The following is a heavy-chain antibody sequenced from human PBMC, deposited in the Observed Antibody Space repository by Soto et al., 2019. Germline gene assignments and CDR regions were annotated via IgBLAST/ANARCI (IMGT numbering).Heavy chain of an antibody. V-gene: IGHV3-23*01. D-gene: IGHD3-10*01. CDR1: GFMFSTTD. CDR3: VKKSGWFNL. Sequence: SLRHSCAASGFMFSTTDMSWVRQAPGKGLEWVTTIEGSGTITYYADSVRGRFTISRDNSKNTVYLQMDSLTADDTAVYYCVKKSGWFNLCGKGSRGTV. CDR2: IEGSGTIT. J-gene: IGHJ5*01.